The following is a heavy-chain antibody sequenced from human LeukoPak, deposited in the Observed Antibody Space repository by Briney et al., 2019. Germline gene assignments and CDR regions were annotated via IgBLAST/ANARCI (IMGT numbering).Heavy chain of an antibody. J-gene: IGHJ4*02. CDR1: GFTFSSYA. Sequence: VGSLRLSCAASGFTFSSYAMSWVRQAPGKGLEWVSAISGSGGSTYYADSVKGRFTISRDNSKNTLYLQMNSLRAEDTAVYYCAKDRVMVREWLVQRGYYFDYWGQGTLVTVSS. CDR2: ISGSGGST. D-gene: IGHD6-19*01. V-gene: IGHV3-23*01. CDR3: AKDRVMVREWLVQRGYYFDY.